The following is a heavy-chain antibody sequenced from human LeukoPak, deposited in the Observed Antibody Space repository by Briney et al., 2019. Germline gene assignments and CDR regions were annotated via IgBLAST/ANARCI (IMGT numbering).Heavy chain of an antibody. CDR1: GGSISSSSYY. D-gene: IGHD6-25*01. Sequence: KTSETLSLTCTVSGGSISSSSYYWGWIRQPPGKGLEWIGSIYYSGSTYYNPSLESRVTISVDTSKNQFSLKLSSVTAADTAVYYCARRQRDDDAFDIWGQGTMVTVSS. J-gene: IGHJ3*02. CDR2: IYYSGST. V-gene: IGHV4-39*01. CDR3: ARRQRDDDAFDI.